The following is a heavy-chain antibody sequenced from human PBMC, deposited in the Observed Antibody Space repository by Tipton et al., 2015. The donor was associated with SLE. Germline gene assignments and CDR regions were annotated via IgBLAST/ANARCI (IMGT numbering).Heavy chain of an antibody. CDR2: IYHSVIT. V-gene: IGHV4-4*02. CDR3: ARLWSITDWYPKCSDP. Sequence: TLSLTCAVSGDSFNSDNWWSWVRQPPGKGLEWIGEIYHSVITNYNPSLKSRVTISVDKSKNQFSLKLNSVTAADTAVYYCARLWSITDWYPKCSDPWGQGTQVTVSA. J-gene: IGHJ5*02. D-gene: IGHD3-9*01. CDR1: GDSFNSDNW.